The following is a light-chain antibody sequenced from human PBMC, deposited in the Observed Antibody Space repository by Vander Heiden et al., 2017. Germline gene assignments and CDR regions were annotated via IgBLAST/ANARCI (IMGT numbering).Light chain of an antibody. Sequence: EIVLTQSPATLSLSPGERATLSCRASQSVSSYLAWYQQKPGQAPRLLIYDASNRATGIPARFSGSGSGTDFTLTISSLEPEDFAVYYCQQRSNWPPRTFGQGTKVXIK. CDR3: QQRSNWPPRT. V-gene: IGKV3-11*01. CDR2: DAS. J-gene: IGKJ1*01. CDR1: QSVSSY.